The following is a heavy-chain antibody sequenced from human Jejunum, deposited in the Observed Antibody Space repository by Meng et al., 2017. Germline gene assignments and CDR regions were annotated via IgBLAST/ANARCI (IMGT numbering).Heavy chain of an antibody. CDR3: ARGATGTRPFDY. Sequence: ASGQGLVKPSGDLSLPCAVSCGSITTDWWHWVRPPPGKGLEWIGELWHSGASNYNPSLRSRVTISVDKSKNQLSLELASLTAADTAVYYCARGATGTRPFDYWGQGTLVTVSS. CDR2: LWHSGAS. J-gene: IGHJ4*02. CDR1: CGSITTDW. V-gene: IGHV4-4*02. D-gene: IGHD5-12*01.